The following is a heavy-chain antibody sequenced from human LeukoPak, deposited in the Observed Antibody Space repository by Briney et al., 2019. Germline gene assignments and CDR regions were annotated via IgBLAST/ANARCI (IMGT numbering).Heavy chain of an antibody. V-gene: IGHV2-70*04. D-gene: IGHD3-3*01. Sequence: SGPALVKPTRTLTLTCTFSGFSLSTSGRRVSGIRQPPGKALGWLARIDWDHDKFYSTSLKTGLTISKDTSKNQVVLTMTNMDPVDTATYYCARNFGYYDFWSGYYLGSGYFDYWGQGTLVTVSS. J-gene: IGHJ4*02. CDR2: IDWDHDK. CDR3: ARNFGYYDFWSGYYLGSGYFDY. CDR1: GFSLSTSGRR.